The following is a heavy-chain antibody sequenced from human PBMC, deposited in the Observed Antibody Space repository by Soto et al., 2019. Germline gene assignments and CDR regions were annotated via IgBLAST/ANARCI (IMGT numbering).Heavy chain of an antibody. CDR3: ARSRVDTVKGYYGMDV. J-gene: IGHJ6*02. V-gene: IGHV3-53*01. Sequence: PGGSLRLSCAASGFTVSSNYMSWVRQAPGKGLEWVSVIYSGGSTYYADSVKGRFTISRDNSKNTLYLQMNSLRAEDTAVYYCARSRVDTVKGYYGMDVWGQGTTVTVSS. CDR1: GFTVSSNY. CDR2: IYSGGST. D-gene: IGHD5-18*01.